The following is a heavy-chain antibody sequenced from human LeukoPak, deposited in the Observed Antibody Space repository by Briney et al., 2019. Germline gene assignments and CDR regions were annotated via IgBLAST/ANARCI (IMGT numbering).Heavy chain of an antibody. D-gene: IGHD4-17*01. CDR1: GGSISSGGYY. V-gene: IGHV4-30-2*01. CDR3: ASRHDSGPY. CDR2: IYHSGST. Sequence: SETLSLTCTVSGGSISSGGYYWSWIRQPPGKGLEWIGYIYHSGSTYYNPSLKSRGTISVDRSKNQFSLKLSSVTAADTAVYYCASRHDSGPYWGQGTLVTVSS. J-gene: IGHJ4*02.